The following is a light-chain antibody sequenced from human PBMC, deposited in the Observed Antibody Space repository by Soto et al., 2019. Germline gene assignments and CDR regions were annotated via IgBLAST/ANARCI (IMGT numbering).Light chain of an antibody. CDR1: QNISSY. CDR2: AAS. V-gene: IGKV1-39*01. J-gene: IGKJ1*01. Sequence: DIQMTQSPSSLSASVGDRVTITCRTSQNISSYLNWYQQKPGKAPNLLIYAASSLQSGVPSRFSGSGSGTDFTLTISSLQPEDFATFYCQQSHSTPRTFGQGTKVDIK. CDR3: QQSHSTPRT.